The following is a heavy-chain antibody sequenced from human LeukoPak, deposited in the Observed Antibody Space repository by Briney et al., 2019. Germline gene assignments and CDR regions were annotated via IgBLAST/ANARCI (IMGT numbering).Heavy chain of an antibody. Sequence: GGSLRLSCAASGFTFNRYNMNWVRQAPGKGLEWLSSISSSSTHIYYVDSVKGRFTISRDNAKNSLYLQMNSLRDEDTAVYYCARGGSGYSYGKIDSWGQGILVTVSS. CDR2: ISSSSTHI. D-gene: IGHD5-18*01. CDR3: ARGGSGYSYGKIDS. J-gene: IGHJ4*02. V-gene: IGHV3-21*01. CDR1: GFTFNRYN.